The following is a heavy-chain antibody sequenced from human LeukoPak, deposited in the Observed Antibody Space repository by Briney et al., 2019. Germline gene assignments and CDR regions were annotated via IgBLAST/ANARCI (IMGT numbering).Heavy chain of an antibody. D-gene: IGHD3-22*01. CDR3: ARDRPMIVVAHKYYFDY. CDR2: ISAYNGNT. J-gene: IGHJ4*02. CDR1: GYTFTSYG. V-gene: IGHV1-18*01. Sequence: ASVKVSCKASGYTFTSYGISWVRQAPGQGLEWMEWISAYNGNTNYAQKLQGRVTMTTDTSTSTAYMELRSLRSDDTAVYYCARDRPMIVVAHKYYFDYWGQGTLVTVSS.